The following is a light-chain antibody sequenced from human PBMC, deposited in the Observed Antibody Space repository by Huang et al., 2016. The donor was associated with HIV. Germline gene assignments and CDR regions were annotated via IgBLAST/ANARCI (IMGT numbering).Light chain of an antibody. CDR3: QQYYSTLT. V-gene: IGKV4-1*01. CDR1: QSVLYSSNNKNY. J-gene: IGKJ4*01. CDR2: GAS. Sequence: DIVMTQSPDSLDVSLGERATINCKSSQSVLYSSNNKNYLAWYQQKPGQPPKLLIYGASTRESGVPDRCSGSGSGTDFTLTISSLQAEDVAVYYCQQYYSTLTFGGGTKVEIK.